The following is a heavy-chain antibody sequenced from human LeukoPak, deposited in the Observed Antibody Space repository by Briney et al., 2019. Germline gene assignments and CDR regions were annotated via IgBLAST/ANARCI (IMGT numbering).Heavy chain of an antibody. CDR3: AKSPDFDL. V-gene: IGHV4-59*07. Sequence: SDTLSLTCTVSGGSISSYYWRWIRQPPGKGLEWIGYIYYSGSTNYNPSLKSRVTISVDTSKNQFSLKLSSVTAADTAVYYCAKSPDFDLWGRGTLVTVSS. J-gene: IGHJ2*01. CDR1: GGSISSYY. CDR2: IYYSGST.